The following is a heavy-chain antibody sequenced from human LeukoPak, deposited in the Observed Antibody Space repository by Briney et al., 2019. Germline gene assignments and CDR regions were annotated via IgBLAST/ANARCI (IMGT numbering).Heavy chain of an antibody. V-gene: IGHV4-4*07. CDR1: GASITSYS. CDR3: ARDMVSTWPYFYTYYYMDV. J-gene: IGHJ6*03. Sequence: SETLSLTCTVSGASITSYSWNWIRQPAGKGLEWIGRIHGNGSTNYNPSFKNRATMSLDTSKSQFSLKMTSVTAADTALYFCARDMVSTWPYFYTYYYMDVWGQGTTVAVTS. CDR2: IHGNGST. D-gene: IGHD6-13*01.